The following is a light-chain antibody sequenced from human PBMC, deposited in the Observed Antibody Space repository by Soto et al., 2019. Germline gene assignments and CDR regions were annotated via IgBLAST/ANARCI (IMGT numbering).Light chain of an antibody. J-gene: IGKJ2*01. CDR3: RQRYRAPYT. V-gene: IGKV1-39*01. Sequence: DIQMPHSPSSLSASVGDRVTVTCRASKRISTSLNWYQQKPGKAPKLLIYAASSLQSWVPSRFTGGGAGTDFTLTITSLQPEDVVTYDCRQRYRAPYTFGQGTKVEIK. CDR1: KRISTS. CDR2: AAS.